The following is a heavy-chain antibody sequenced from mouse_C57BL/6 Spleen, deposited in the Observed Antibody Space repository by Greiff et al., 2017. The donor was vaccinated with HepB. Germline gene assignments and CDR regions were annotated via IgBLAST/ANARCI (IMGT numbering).Heavy chain of an antibody. Sequence: VQLQQPGTELVKPGASVKLSCKASGYTFTSYWMHWVKQRPGQGLEWIGNINPSNGGTNYNEKFKSKATLTVDKSSSTAYMQRSSLTSEDSAVYYCARGGTTVVPFAYWGQGTLVTVSA. CDR3: ARGGTTVVPFAY. J-gene: IGHJ3*01. CDR2: INPSNGGT. D-gene: IGHD1-1*01. V-gene: IGHV1-53*01. CDR1: GYTFTSYW.